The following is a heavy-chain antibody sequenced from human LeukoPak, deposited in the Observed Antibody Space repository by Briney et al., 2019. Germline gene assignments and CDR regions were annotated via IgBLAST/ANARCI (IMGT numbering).Heavy chain of an antibody. CDR3: AKDPYSSGWCGGRSSGYFDL. D-gene: IGHD6-19*01. V-gene: IGHV3-30*18. CDR1: GFTFSSYG. J-gene: IGHJ2*01. CDR2: ISYDGTNK. Sequence: QPGGCLRLSCEASGFTFSSYGMHWGRQAPGKGLGWVAVISYDGTNKYYADSVKGRFTLSRDSSRNTLYLQMDSLRAEDTAVYYCAKDPYSSGWCGGRSSGYFDLWGRGTLVTVSS.